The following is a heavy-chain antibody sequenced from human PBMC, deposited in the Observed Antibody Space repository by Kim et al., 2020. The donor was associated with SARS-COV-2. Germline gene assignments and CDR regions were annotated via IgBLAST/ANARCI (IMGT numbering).Heavy chain of an antibody. Sequence: SETLSLTCTVSGGSISSSSYYWGWIRQPPGKGLEWIGSIYYSGSTYYNPSLKSRVTISVDTSKNQFSLKLSSVTAADTAVYYCARHTYSSSWAGSYYYYMDVWGKETTVTVSS. D-gene: IGHD6-13*01. J-gene: IGHJ6*03. V-gene: IGHV4-39*01. CDR1: GGSISSSSYY. CDR2: IYYSGST. CDR3: ARHTYSSSWAGSYYYYMDV.